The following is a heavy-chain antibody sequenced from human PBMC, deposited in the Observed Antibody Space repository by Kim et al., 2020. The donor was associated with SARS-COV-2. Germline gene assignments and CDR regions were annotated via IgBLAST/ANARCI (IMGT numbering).Heavy chain of an antibody. D-gene: IGHD6-19*01. CDR1: GGSISSSSYY. J-gene: IGHJ5*02. CDR2: IYYSGST. CDR3: ARDRAAVAGTVRAGLAFFSPPFDP. V-gene: IGHV4-39*07. Sequence: SETLSLTCTVSGGSISSSSYYWGWIRQPPGKGLEWIGSIYYSGSTYYNPSLKSRVTISVDTSKNQFSLKLSSVTAADTAVYYCARDRAAVAGTVRAGLAFFSPPFDPWGQGTLVTVSS.